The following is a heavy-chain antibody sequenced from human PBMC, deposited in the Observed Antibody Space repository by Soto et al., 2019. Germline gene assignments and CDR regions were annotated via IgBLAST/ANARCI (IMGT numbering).Heavy chain of an antibody. J-gene: IGHJ3*02. CDR1: GFTFSTYA. CDR3: AHPRGYGVFDAYDI. V-gene: IGHV3-23*01. Sequence: ESLGLSCAASGFTFSTYAMNWVRQAPGKGLEWVSAISANGAYTYYADSVKGRFTISRDNSVNALYLQMNSVRIEDTAVYYCAHPRGYGVFDAYDIWGQGTMVTVSS. CDR2: ISANGAYT. D-gene: IGHD2-8*01.